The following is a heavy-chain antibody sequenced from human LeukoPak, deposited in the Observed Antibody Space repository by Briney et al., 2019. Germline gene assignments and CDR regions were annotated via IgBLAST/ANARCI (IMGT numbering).Heavy chain of an antibody. CDR1: GYSISSGYY. Sequence: PSETLSLTCTVSGYSISSGYYWGWIRQPPGKGLEWIGSIYHSGSTYYNPSLKSRVTISVDTSKSQFSLKLSSVTAADTAVYYCARAPAIIVGATLLFDYWGQGTLVTVSS. CDR2: IYHSGST. V-gene: IGHV4-38-2*02. J-gene: IGHJ4*02. CDR3: ARAPAIIVGATLLFDY. D-gene: IGHD1-26*01.